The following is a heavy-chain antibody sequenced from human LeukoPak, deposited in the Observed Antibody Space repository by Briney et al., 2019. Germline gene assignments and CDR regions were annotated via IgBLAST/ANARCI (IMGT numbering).Heavy chain of an antibody. D-gene: IGHD3-22*01. CDR2: IYTSGST. V-gene: IGHV4-61*02. J-gene: IGHJ4*02. Sequence: PSQTLSLTCTVSGGSISSGSYYWSWIRRPAGEGLEWIGRIYTSGSTNYNPSLKIRVTISVDTSKNQFSLKLSSVTAADTAVYYCARRSSGYYYFDYWGQGTLVTVSS. CDR1: GGSISSGSYY. CDR3: ARRSSGYYYFDY.